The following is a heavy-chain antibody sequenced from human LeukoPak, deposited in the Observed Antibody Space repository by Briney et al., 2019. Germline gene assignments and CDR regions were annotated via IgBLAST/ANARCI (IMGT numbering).Heavy chain of an antibody. D-gene: IGHD3-10*01. CDR3: ARHPELYFFDY. V-gene: IGHV4-31*01. Sequence: SQTLSLTCTVSGGXISSGGYYWSWIRQHPGKGLEWIGYIYSSGSTFYNPSLKSQVTISVDTSQNQFSLKLNSVTAADTAVYYCARHPELYFFDYWGQGTLVTVSS. J-gene: IGHJ4*02. CDR1: GGXISSGGYY. CDR2: IYSSGST.